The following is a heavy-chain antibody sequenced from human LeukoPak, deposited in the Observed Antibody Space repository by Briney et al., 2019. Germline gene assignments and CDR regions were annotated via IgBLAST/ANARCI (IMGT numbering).Heavy chain of an antibody. V-gene: IGHV3-74*01. D-gene: IGHD1-1*01. CDR3: ARKTVPDY. CDR2: INSDGSNT. J-gene: IGHJ4*02. CDR1: GFTFSSYG. Sequence: GRSLRLSSAASGFTFSSYGMHWVRQAPGKGLIWVSHINSDGSNTRYVDSVKGRFTISRDNAKNTLYLQMNSLRAEDTGVYYCARKTVPDYWGQGTLVTVSS.